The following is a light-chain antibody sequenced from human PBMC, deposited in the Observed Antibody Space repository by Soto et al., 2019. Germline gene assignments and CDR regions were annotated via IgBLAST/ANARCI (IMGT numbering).Light chain of an antibody. CDR2: NNN. Sequence: QSVLTQPPSASGTPGQMITISCSGSTSNIGSKTVSWYQQLPGSAPKVLIYNNNERPSGVPDRFSGSKSGTSASLAISGLQSEEEAAYYCATWDDSLPAVFGGGTKLTVL. CDR1: TSNIGSKT. V-gene: IGLV1-44*01. CDR3: ATWDDSLPAV. J-gene: IGLJ2*01.